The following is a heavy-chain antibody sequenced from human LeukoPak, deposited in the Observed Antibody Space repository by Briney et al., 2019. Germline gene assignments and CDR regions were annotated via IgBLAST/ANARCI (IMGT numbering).Heavy chain of an antibody. CDR1: GFTFSSHW. CDR2: INSDGSST. V-gene: IGHV3-74*01. CDR3: ARGVGATNSNWFDP. J-gene: IGHJ5*02. Sequence: PGGSLRLSCAASGFTFSSHWMHWVRQAPGKGLVWVSRINSDGSSTSYADSVKGRFTISRDNAKNTLYLQMNSLRAEDTAVYYCARGVGATNSNWFDPWGQGTLVTVSS. D-gene: IGHD1-26*01.